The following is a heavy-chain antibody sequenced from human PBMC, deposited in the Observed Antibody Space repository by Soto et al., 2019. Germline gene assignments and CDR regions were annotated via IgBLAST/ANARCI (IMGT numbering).Heavy chain of an antibody. CDR2: IIPIFGTA. CDR1: GGTFSSYA. CDR3: ETLHDQLRFLEWLPPTYGMDV. V-gene: IGHV1-69*13. D-gene: IGHD3-3*01. J-gene: IGHJ6*02. Sequence: SVKVSCKASGGTFSSYAISWVRQAPGQGLEWMGGIIPIFGTANYAQKFQGRVTITADESTSTAYMELSSLRSEDTAVYYCETLHDQLRFLEWLPPTYGMDVWGQGTTVTVSS.